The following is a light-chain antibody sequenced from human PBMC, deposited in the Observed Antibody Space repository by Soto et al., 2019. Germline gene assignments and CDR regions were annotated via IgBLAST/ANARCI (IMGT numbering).Light chain of an antibody. Sequence: EIVMTQSPATLSVSPGERATLSCRASQSINSDLAWYVQKPGQAPRLLIYGASTRATGVPARFSGSGSVIEFTLTISSLQPEDFAVYYCQQYNDWLALSFGGGTKVEIK. CDR2: GAS. CDR3: QQYNDWLALS. V-gene: IGKV3-15*01. J-gene: IGKJ4*01. CDR1: QSINSD.